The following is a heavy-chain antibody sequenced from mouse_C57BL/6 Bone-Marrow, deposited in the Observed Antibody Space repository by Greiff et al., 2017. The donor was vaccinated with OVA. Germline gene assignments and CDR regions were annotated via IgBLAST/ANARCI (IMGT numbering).Heavy chain of an antibody. V-gene: IGHV5-4*03. D-gene: IGHD6-1*01. J-gene: IGHJ3*01. CDR2: ISSGGSYT. CDR1: GFTFSSYG. Sequence: EVKLEESGGDLVKPGGSLKLSCAASGFTFSSYGMSWVRQTPDKRLEWVATISSGGSYTYYPDNVKGRFTISRDNAKNNLYLQMSHLKSEDTAMYYCARKGGSLSWFAYWGQGTLVTVSA. CDR3: ARKGGSLSWFAY.